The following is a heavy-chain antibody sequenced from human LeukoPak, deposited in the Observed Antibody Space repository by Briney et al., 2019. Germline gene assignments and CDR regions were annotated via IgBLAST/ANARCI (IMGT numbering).Heavy chain of an antibody. V-gene: IGHV1-2*02. CDR2: INPNSGGT. J-gene: IGHJ4*02. CDR3: ARGSGYSGNDLDY. Sequence: ASVKVSCKASGYTFTGYYMHWVRQAPGQGLEWMGWINPNSGGTNYAQKFQGRVTMTRDTSISTAYMELSRLRSDDTAVYYCARGSGYSGNDLDYWGQGTLVTVSS. CDR1: GYTFTGYY. D-gene: IGHD5-12*01.